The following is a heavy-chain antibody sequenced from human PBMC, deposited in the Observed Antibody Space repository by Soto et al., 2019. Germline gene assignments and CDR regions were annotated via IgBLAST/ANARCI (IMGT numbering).Heavy chain of an antibody. CDR2: ISSTTNYI. CDR3: ARESEDLTSNFDY. CDR1: GFTFTRYS. Sequence: GGSLRLACAASGFTFTRYSMNWVRQAPGKGLEWVSSISSTTNYIYYADSMKGRFTVSRDNAKNSVYLEMNSLSAEDTAVYYCARESEDLTSNFDYWGQGTLVTVSS. V-gene: IGHV3-21*01. J-gene: IGHJ4*02.